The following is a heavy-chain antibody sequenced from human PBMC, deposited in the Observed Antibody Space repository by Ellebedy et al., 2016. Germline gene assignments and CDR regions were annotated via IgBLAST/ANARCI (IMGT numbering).Heavy chain of an antibody. Sequence: GGSLRLSCAASGFTVSSNYMSWVRQAPGKGLEWVAVIWYDGSNKYYADSAKGRFTISRDNSKNTLYLQMNSLRPEDTAVYYCARDEPYCSGGACNRFDYWGQGTLVTVSS. CDR3: ARDEPYCSGGACNRFDY. CDR1: GFTVSSNY. J-gene: IGHJ4*02. CDR2: IWYDGSNK. V-gene: IGHV3-33*08. D-gene: IGHD2-15*01.